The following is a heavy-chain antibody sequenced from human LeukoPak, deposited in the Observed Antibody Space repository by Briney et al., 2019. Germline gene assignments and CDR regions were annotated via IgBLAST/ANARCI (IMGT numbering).Heavy chain of an antibody. Sequence: PGGSLRLSCAASGFTFSSYGMHWVRQAPGKGLEWVAVIWYDGSNKYYADSVKGRFTISRDNSKNTLYLQMNSLKTEDTAVYYCASSPTLYGSGSYGRGAFDIWGQGTMVTVSS. CDR3: ASSPTLYGSGSYGRGAFDI. CDR2: IWYDGSNK. V-gene: IGHV3-33*01. D-gene: IGHD3-10*01. CDR1: GFTFSSYG. J-gene: IGHJ3*02.